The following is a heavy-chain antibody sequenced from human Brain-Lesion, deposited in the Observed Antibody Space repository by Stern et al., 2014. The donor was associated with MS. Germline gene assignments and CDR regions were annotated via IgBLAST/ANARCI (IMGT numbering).Heavy chain of an antibody. V-gene: IGHV4-4*02. CDR2: IYQGGSA. CDR3: ARDPRRGGLSGYYHGMDV. Sequence: VQLVESGPGLVKPSGTLSLTCAVSGASISNTQWWTWVRQSPGKGLEWIGEIYQGGSANSNPSLRSRVPISVDRSKNSFSLKLNSVTAADTAVYYCARDPRRGGLSGYYHGMDVWGQGTTVTVSS. J-gene: IGHJ6*02. CDR1: GASISNTQW. D-gene: IGHD3-10*01.